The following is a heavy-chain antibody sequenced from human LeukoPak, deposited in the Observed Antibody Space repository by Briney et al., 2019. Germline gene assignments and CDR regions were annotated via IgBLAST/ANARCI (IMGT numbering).Heavy chain of an antibody. CDR1: GFTFSSYA. V-gene: IGHV3-23*01. CDR2: ISGSGGST. CDR3: AKVTYAMIVVEDAFDI. D-gene: IGHD3-22*01. Sequence: PGGSLRLSCAASGFTFSSYAMSWVRQAPGKGLEWVSAISGSGGSTYYADSVKGRFTISRDNSKNTLYLQMNSLRAEDTAVYYCAKVTYAMIVVEDAFDIWGQGTMVTVSS. J-gene: IGHJ3*02.